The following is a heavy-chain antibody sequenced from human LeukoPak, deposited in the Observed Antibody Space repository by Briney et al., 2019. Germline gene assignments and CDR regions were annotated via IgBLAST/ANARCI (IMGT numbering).Heavy chain of an antibody. CDR2: IIPIFGTA. D-gene: IGHD6-19*01. V-gene: IGHV1-69*05. CDR3: ARDRSEQWLVPGHFDY. CDR1: GGIFSSYA. J-gene: IGHJ4*02. Sequence: GASVKVSCKASGGIFSSYAISWVRQAPGQGLEWIGRIIPIFGTANYAQKFQGRVTITTDESTSTAYMELSSLRSEDTAVYYCARDRSEQWLVPGHFDYWGQGTLVTVSS.